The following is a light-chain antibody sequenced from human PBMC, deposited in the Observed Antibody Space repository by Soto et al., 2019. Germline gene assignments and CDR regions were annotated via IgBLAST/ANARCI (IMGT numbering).Light chain of an antibody. V-gene: IGKV3-11*01. CDR3: QQPYT. CDR2: DAS. J-gene: IGKJ2*01. Sequence: EIVLTQSPATLSLSPGERATLSCRASQSVSSYLAWYQQKPGQAPRLLIYDASNRATGIPARFSGSGSGTDFTLTIXXXXXEXFXXXXCQQPYTFGQGTKLEIK. CDR1: QSVSSY.